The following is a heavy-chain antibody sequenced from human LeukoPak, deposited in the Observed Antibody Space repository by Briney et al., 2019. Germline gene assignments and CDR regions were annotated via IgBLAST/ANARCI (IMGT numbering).Heavy chain of an antibody. CDR3: ARAPGSSGYLTYFDY. CDR1: GGSISSYY. CDR2: IYYSGST. D-gene: IGHD3-22*01. Sequence: PSETLSLTCTVSGGSISSYYWSWIRQPPGKGLEWIGYIYYSGSTNYNPSLKSRVTISVVTSKNQFSLKLSSVTAADTAVYYCARAPGSSGYLTYFDYWGQGTLVTVSS. V-gene: IGHV4-59*01. J-gene: IGHJ4*02.